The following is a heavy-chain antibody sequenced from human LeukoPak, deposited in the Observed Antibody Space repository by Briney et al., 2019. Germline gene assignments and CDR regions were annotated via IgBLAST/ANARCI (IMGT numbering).Heavy chain of an antibody. CDR2: IYPRDSYT. J-gene: IGHJ5*02. CDR3: ARCRYCTNGVCPNWFAP. V-gene: IGHV5-51*01. CDR1: GYSLTSYW. D-gene: IGHD2-8*01. Sequence: GESLKISCKGAGYSLTSYWIVWVRQMPGKGLEWMGIIYPRDSYTRYSPSFPRQVTISADKSIRTAYPPWSSLKASDTAMYYCARCRYCTNGVCPNWFAPWGQGTLVTVSS.